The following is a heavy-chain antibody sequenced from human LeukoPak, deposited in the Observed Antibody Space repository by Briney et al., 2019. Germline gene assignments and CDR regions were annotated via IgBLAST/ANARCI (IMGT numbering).Heavy chain of an antibody. Sequence: SETLSLTCTVSGCSISSSTYYWGWIRQPPGQGLEWIGTIYYTGSTYYNPSIKSRVTISVDTSKNQFSLKLNSVTAADTAVYYCARPLGSGSYLSAFDIWGQGTMVTVSS. D-gene: IGHD1-26*01. CDR2: IYYTGST. V-gene: IGHV4-39*01. CDR1: GCSISSSTYY. J-gene: IGHJ3*02. CDR3: ARPLGSGSYLSAFDI.